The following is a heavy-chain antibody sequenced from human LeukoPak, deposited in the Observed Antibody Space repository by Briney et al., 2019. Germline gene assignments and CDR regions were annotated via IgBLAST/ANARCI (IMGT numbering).Heavy chain of an antibody. CDR3: ARGPQQWLVRHYYYYYGMDV. Sequence: SVKVSCKASGGTFSSYAISWVRQAPGQGLEWMGGIIPIFGTANYAQKFQGRVTITADESTSTAYMELSSLRSEDTAVYYCARGPQQWLVRHYYYYYGMDVWGQGTTVTVSS. CDR1: GGTFSSYA. J-gene: IGHJ6*02. V-gene: IGHV1-69*13. CDR2: IIPIFGTA. D-gene: IGHD6-19*01.